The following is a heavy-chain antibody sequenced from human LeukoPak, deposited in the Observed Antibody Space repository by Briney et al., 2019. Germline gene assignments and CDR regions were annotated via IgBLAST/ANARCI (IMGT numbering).Heavy chain of an antibody. CDR2: IYYSGST. CDR3: ARGSTGGYNPYDY. CDR1: GGSFSGYY. V-gene: IGHV4-59*01. Sequence: SETLSLTCAVYGGSFSGYYWSWIRQPPGKGLEWIGYIYYSGSTNYNPSLKSRVTISVDTSKNQFSLKLSSVTAADTAVYYCARGSTGGYNPYDYWGQGTLVTVSS. J-gene: IGHJ4*02. D-gene: IGHD5-24*01.